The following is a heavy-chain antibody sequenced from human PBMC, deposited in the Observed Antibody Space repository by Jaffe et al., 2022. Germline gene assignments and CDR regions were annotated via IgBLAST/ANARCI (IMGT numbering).Heavy chain of an antibody. CDR3: VRLFGGSSSWYRIEDWFDP. CDR1: GYSFTSYW. Sequence: EVQLVQSGAEVKKPGESLKISCKGSGYSFTSYWIGWVRQMPGKGLEWMGIIYPGDSDTRYSPSFQGQVTISADKSISTAYLQWSSLKASDTAMYYCVRLFGGSSSWYRIEDWFDPWGQGTLVTVSS. D-gene: IGHD6-13*01. J-gene: IGHJ5*02. CDR2: IYPGDSDT. V-gene: IGHV5-51*03.